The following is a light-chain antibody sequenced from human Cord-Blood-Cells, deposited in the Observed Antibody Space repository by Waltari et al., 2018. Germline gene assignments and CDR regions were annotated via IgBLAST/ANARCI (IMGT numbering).Light chain of an antibody. CDR1: SRDVGGYNH. J-gene: IGLJ1*01. CDR2: DVS. Sequence: QSALTQPRSVSGSPGQSVTISCTGTSRDVGGYNHVAWYQHHPGKAPKLMIYDVSKRPSGVPDRFSGSKSGNTASLTISGLQAEDEADYYCCSYAGSPYVFGTGTKVTVL. V-gene: IGLV2-11*01. CDR3: CSYAGSPYV.